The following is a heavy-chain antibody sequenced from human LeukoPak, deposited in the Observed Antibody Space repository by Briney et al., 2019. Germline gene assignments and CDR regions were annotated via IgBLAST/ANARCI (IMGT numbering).Heavy chain of an antibody. V-gene: IGHV3-33*01. CDR3: ARDRSGIYDAFDI. CDR1: GFTFSSYG. CDR2: IWYDGSNK. Sequence: GGSLRLSCAASGFTFSSYGMHWVRQAPGKGLEWVAVIWYDGSNKYYADSVKGRFTISRDNSKNTLYLQMNSLRAEDTAVYYCARDRSGIYDAFDIWGQGTMVTVSS. J-gene: IGHJ3*02. D-gene: IGHD1-26*01.